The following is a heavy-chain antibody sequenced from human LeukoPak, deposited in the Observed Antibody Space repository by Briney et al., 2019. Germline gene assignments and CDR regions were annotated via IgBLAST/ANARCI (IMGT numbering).Heavy chain of an antibody. CDR3: ARDLCGGDCYSEDVFDI. J-gene: IGHJ3*02. CDR2: INPSGGST. D-gene: IGHD2-21*02. CDR1: RYTFTSYY. V-gene: IGHV1-46*04. Sequence: ASVKDSCKASRYTFTSYYIHWVRQAPGQDLEWMGIINPSGGSTSYAQKLQGRLTMTRDTSTTTVYMELSSLRFEDTAVYYCARDLCGGDCYSEDVFDIWGQGTMVTASS.